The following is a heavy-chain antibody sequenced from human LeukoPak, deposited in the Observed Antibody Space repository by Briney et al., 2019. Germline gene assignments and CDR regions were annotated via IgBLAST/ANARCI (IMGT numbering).Heavy chain of an antibody. CDR2: IHHSGST. D-gene: IGHD4-17*01. CDR1: GGTVSGDSINIYY. Sequence: SETLSLTCTVSGGTVSGDSINIYYWTWIRQPPGKGLEWIGYIHHSGSTTYDPSLKSRVTISVDTFQNQLSLNLRSVTAADTAVYYCARDQGQYGDYQVWGPGILVTVSS. V-gene: IGHV4-61*01. J-gene: IGHJ4*02. CDR3: ARDQGQYGDYQV.